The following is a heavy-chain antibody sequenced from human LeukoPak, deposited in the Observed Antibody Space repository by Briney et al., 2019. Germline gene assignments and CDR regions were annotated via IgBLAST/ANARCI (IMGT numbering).Heavy chain of an antibody. V-gene: IGHV3-48*01. J-gene: IGHJ4*02. CDR2: ISSSSSTI. CDR3: ARDTYYDFWSGQKGGAGDY. Sequence: PGGSLRLSCAASGFTFSSYSMNWVRQAPGKGLEWVSYISSSSSTIYYADSVKGRFTISRDNAKNSLYLQMNSLRAEDTAVYYCARDTYYDFWSGQKGGAGDYWGQGTLVTVSS. D-gene: IGHD3-3*01. CDR1: GFTFSSYS.